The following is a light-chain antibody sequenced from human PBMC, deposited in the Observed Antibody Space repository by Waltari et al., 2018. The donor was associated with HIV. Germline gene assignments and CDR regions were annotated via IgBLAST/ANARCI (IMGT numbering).Light chain of an antibody. CDR2: EVN. V-gene: IGLV2-23*02. CDR1: SSDVGSFSL. CDR3: CSYAGSSTL. J-gene: IGLJ2*01. Sequence: QSALPQPASLSGSHGQSIPISCTATSSDVGSFSLISWYQHHPDKAPKLMISEVNKRPSGVSNRFSGSKSGNTASLTISGLQGEDEADYYCCSYAGSSTLFGGGTKLTVL.